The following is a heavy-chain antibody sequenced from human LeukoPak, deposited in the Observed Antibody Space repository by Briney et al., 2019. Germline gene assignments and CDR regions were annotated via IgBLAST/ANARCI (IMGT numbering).Heavy chain of an antibody. CDR2: IYYSGST. V-gene: IGHV4-38-2*01. CDR1: GYSISSGYY. D-gene: IGHD4-23*01. CDR3: ARGTPRGFVYGGNDAFDI. J-gene: IGHJ3*02. Sequence: SETLSLTCAVSGYSISSGYYWGWIRQPPGKGLEWIGYIYYSGSTNYNPSLKSRVTISVDTSKNQFSLKLSSVTAADTAVYYCARGTPRGFVYGGNDAFDIWGQGTMVTVSS.